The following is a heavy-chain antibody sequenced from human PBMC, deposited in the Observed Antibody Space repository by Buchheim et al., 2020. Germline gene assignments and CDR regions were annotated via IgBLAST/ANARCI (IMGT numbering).Heavy chain of an antibody. D-gene: IGHD2-21*01. Sequence: QGALQESGPALVKPTQTLTLTCTFSGFSLSTSGVRVSWVRQPPGKALEWLARIDWNDGKFYSTSLKTRLTISKDTSKNQVVLTMNNMDPVDTATYYCARMIWWSHDCWGQGTL. J-gene: IGHJ4*02. V-gene: IGHV2-70*04. CDR2: IDWNDGK. CDR1: GFSLSTSGVR. CDR3: ARMIWWSHDC.